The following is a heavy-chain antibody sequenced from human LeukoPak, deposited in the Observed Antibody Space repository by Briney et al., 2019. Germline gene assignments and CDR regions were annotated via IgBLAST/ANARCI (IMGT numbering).Heavy chain of an antibody. CDR1: GFTFSSYS. J-gene: IGHJ4*02. CDR2: ISSSSSYI. V-gene: IGHV3-21*04. D-gene: IGHD3-10*01. CDR3: ARGRTMVRGVTPPSYFDY. Sequence: PGGSLRLSCAASGFTFSSYSMNWVRQAPGKGLEWVSSISSSSSYIYYADSVKGRFTISRDNVKNSLYLQMNSLRAEDTAVYYCARGRTMVRGVTPPSYFDYWGQGTLVTVSS.